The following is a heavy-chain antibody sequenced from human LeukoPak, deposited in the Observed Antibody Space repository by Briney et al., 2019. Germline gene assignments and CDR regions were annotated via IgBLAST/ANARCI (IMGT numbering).Heavy chain of an antibody. D-gene: IGHD6-13*01. Sequence: GGSLRLSCAASGFNFNNYAMSWVRQAPGKGLQWVSSISGRGDITHYADSVKGRFTIYRDNSKNTVFLQMNWLRADDTAVYYCAREGIAAAGTGGDYWGQGTLVTVSS. V-gene: IGHV3-23*01. CDR1: GFNFNNYA. J-gene: IGHJ4*02. CDR2: ISGRGDIT. CDR3: AREGIAAAGTGGDY.